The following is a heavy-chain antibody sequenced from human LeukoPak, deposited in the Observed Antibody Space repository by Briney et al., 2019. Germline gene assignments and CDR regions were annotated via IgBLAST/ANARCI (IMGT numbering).Heavy chain of an antibody. Sequence: GGSLGLSCSASGFTFSSYSMNWVRQAPGKGLEWVSYITGSSSTIYYADSVKGRFTISRDNAKNSLYLQMNSLRDEDTAVYYCAKDSNGSGSYGYFQHWGQGTLVTVSS. CDR1: GFTFSSYS. CDR3: AKDSNGSGSYGYFQH. J-gene: IGHJ1*01. CDR2: ITGSSSTI. D-gene: IGHD3-10*01. V-gene: IGHV3-48*02.